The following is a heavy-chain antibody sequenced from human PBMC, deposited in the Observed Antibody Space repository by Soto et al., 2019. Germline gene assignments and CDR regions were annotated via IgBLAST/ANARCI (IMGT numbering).Heavy chain of an antibody. CDR3: AREGGRKQQLALS. Sequence: SVKVSCKASGCTFSSYAISCVRQAPGQGLEWVGGIIPIFGTANYAQKFQGRVTITADESTSTAYMELSSLRSEDTAVYYCAREGGRKQQLALSWGQGTLVTVSS. CDR2: IIPIFGTA. J-gene: IGHJ5*02. CDR1: GCTFSSYA. D-gene: IGHD6-13*01. V-gene: IGHV1-69*13.